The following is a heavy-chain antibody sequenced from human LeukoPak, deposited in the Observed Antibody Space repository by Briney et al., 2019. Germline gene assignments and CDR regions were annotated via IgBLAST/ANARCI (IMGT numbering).Heavy chain of an antibody. V-gene: IGHV3-74*01. CDR2: INSDGSST. CDR1: GFIFSPYG. D-gene: IGHD3-16*02. Sequence: GGSLRLSCEASGFIFSPYGMTWVRQAPGKGLVWVSRINSDGSSTTYADSVKGRFTISRDNAKNTLYPQMNSLRAEDTAVYYCARDYDYVWGSYRSGAFDIWGQGTMVTVSS. CDR3: ARDYDYVWGSYRSGAFDI. J-gene: IGHJ3*02.